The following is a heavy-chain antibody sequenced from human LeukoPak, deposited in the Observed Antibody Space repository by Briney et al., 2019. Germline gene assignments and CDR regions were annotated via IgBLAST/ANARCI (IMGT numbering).Heavy chain of an antibody. D-gene: IGHD3-22*01. J-gene: IGHJ3*02. CDR3: ARSHMIVVVPGAFDI. CDR2: IYHSGST. CDR1: GYSISSGYY. Sequence: SETLSLTCAVSGYSISSGYYGGWIRQPPGKGLEWIGSIYHSGSTYYNPSLKSRVTISVDTSKNQFSLKLSSVTAADTAVYYCARSHMIVVVPGAFDIWGQGTMVTVSS. V-gene: IGHV4-38-2*01.